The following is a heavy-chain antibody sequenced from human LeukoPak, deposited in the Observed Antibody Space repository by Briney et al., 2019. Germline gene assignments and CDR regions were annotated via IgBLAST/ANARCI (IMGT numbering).Heavy chain of an antibody. J-gene: IGHJ3*02. Sequence: SETLSLTCTVSGGSISSSSYYWGWIRQPPGKGLEWIGYIYYSGSTNYNPSLKSRVTISRDTSKNQFSLKLSSVTAADTAVYYCARRHSSGWYRDAFDIWGQGTMVTVSS. D-gene: IGHD6-19*01. CDR2: IYYSGST. CDR1: GGSISSSSYY. V-gene: IGHV4-61*05. CDR3: ARRHSSGWYRDAFDI.